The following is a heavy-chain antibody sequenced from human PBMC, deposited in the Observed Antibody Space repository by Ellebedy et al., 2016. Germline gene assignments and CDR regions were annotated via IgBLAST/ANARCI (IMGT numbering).Heavy chain of an antibody. J-gene: IGHJ4*02. CDR3: TRDGSEWSRDY. V-gene: IGHV3-21*06. D-gene: IGHD2-8*01. CDR2: IVNSGRET. CDR1: GFTFSICG. Sequence: GESLKISXAASGFTFSICGMTWVRQAPGKGLEWVATIVNSGRETYYPESLKGRFTISRDNAMNSVYLQMDSLTVEDTAVYYCTRDGSEWSRDYWGQGTLVTVSS.